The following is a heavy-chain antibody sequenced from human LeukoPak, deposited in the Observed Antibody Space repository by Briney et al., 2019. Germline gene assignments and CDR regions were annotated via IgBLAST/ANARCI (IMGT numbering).Heavy chain of an antibody. D-gene: IGHD2-15*01. V-gene: IGHV4-61*02. CDR1: GDSISSGSYY. CDR2: IYTSGST. Sequence: SQTLSLTCTVSGDSISSGSYYWRWIRQPAGKGLEWIGRIYTSGSTNYNPSLKSRVTISVDTSKNQFSLKLSSVTAADTAVYYCARDATCSGGSCYRGYYYYGMDVWGQGTTVTVSS. J-gene: IGHJ6*02. CDR3: ARDATCSGGSCYRGYYYYGMDV.